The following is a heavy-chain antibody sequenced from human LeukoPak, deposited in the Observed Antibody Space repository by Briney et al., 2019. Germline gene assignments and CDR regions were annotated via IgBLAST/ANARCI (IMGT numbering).Heavy chain of an antibody. D-gene: IGHD3-3*01. V-gene: IGHV4-59*01. CDR2: IYYCGST. CDR3: ARVMDFWSGLYYYYGMDV. Sequence: SETLSLTCTVSGGSISSYYWSWIRQPPGKGLEWIRYIYYCGSTNYNPSLKSRVTISVDTSKNQFSLKLSSVTAADTAVYYCARVMDFWSGLYYYYGMDVWGQGTTVTVSS. CDR1: GGSISSYY. J-gene: IGHJ6*02.